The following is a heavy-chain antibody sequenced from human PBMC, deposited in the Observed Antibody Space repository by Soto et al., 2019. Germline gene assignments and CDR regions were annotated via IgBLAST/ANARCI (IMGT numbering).Heavy chain of an antibody. CDR1: GYTFTGNY. J-gene: IGHJ6*02. CDR2: INPNSGGT. D-gene: IGHD7-27*01. Sequence: ASVKVSCKASGYTFTGNYMHWVRQAPGQGLEWMGWINPNSGGTNYAQKFQGWVHMTSDTSISTAYMELSRLRSDDTAVYYCARGNWGHYYYYGMDVWGQGTTVTVSS. V-gene: IGHV1-2*04. CDR3: ARGNWGHYYYYGMDV.